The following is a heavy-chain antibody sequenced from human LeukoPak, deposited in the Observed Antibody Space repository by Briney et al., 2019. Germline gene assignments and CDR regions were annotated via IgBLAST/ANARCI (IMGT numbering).Heavy chain of an antibody. Sequence: GGSLRLSCAASGFTFSSYGMTWVRQAPGKGLEWVSLIYSGGSTYYADSVKGRFTISRDNSKNTLYLQMNSLRTEDRAVYYCAREHYFYYMDGWGKGTTVTVSS. J-gene: IGHJ6*03. CDR2: IYSGGST. V-gene: IGHV3-NL1*01. CDR3: AREHYFYYMDG. CDR1: GFTFSSYG.